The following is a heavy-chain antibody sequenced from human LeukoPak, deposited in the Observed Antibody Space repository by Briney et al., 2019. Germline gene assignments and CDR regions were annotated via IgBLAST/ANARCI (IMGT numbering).Heavy chain of an antibody. J-gene: IGHJ4*02. CDR2: IDPRNGVT. V-gene: IGHV1-2*02. CDR1: GYTFSGYD. CDR3: ARDRGLYCNVSVCYPYFDY. Sequence: ASMKVCCKTSGYTFSGYDIHWLRHAPGQVLQLIGWIDPRNGVTDFAQRFQGRLSMTSDTSITTAFMELYRLTSDDSAVYFCARDRGLYCNVSVCYPYFDYWGQGTLLIVSS. D-gene: IGHD2/OR15-2a*01.